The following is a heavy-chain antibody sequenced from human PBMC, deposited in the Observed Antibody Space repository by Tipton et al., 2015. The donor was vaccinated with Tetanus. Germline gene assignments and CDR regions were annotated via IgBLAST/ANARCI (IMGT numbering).Heavy chain of an antibody. CDR1: GGSFSGYY. J-gene: IGHJ6*02. Sequence: GLVKPSETLSLTCAVYGGSFSGYYWSWIRQPPGKGLEWIGEINHSGSTNYNPSLKSRVTISVDTSKNQFSLKVSSVTAADTAVYYCARDDYYDGRGLYYYGLGVWGQGTTVTVSS. D-gene: IGHD3-22*01. CDR2: INHSGST. CDR3: ARDDYYDGRGLYYYGLGV. V-gene: IGHV4-34*01.